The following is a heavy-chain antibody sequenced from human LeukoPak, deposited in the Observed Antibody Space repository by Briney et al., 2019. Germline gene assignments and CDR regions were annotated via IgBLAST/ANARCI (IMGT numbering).Heavy chain of an antibody. V-gene: IGHV3-9*01. Sequence: GGSLRLSCAASGFTFDDYAMHWVRQAPGKGLEWVSGISWNSGSIGYADSVKGRFTISRDNAKNSLYLQMNSLRAEDTALYYCAKDKRRYGYFDYWGQGTLVTVSS. CDR2: ISWNSGSI. D-gene: IGHD1-14*01. CDR3: AKDKRRYGYFDY. J-gene: IGHJ4*02. CDR1: GFTFDDYA.